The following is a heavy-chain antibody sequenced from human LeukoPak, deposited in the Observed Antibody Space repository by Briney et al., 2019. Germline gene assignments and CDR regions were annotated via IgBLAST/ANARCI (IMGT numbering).Heavy chain of an antibody. V-gene: IGHV1-69*13. CDR3: ARDRDFWSGQTNDAFDI. CDR2: IIPIFGTA. D-gene: IGHD3-3*01. Sequence: ASVKVSCKASGGTFSSYAISWVRQAPGQGLEWMGGIIPIFGTANYAQKFQGRGTITADESTSTAYMELSSLRSEDTAVYYCARDRDFWSGQTNDAFDIWGQGTMVTVSS. CDR1: GGTFSSYA. J-gene: IGHJ3*02.